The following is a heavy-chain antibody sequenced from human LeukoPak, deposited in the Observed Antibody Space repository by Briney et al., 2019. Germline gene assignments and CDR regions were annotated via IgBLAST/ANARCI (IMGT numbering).Heavy chain of an antibody. V-gene: IGHV3-7*01. Sequence: GGSLRLSCAASGFTFSSYWMSWVRQAPGKGLEWVANIKQDGSEKYYVDSVKGQFTISRDNAKNSLYLQMNSLRAEDTAVYYCARRHAGMTTVTTFWFDPWGQGTLVTVSS. D-gene: IGHD4-17*01. J-gene: IGHJ5*02. CDR3: ARRHAGMTTVTTFWFDP. CDR1: GFTFSSYW. CDR2: IKQDGSEK.